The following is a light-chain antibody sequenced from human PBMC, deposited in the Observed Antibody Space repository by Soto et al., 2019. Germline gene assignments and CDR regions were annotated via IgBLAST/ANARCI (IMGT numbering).Light chain of an antibody. CDR1: QSISSN. CDR3: QQYNNWGT. Sequence: DIVMTQSPATLSVSPGERASLSCRASQSISSNVAWYQQKPGQAPRLLIYGASTRATGIPARFSGSGSGTEFTLTISSLQSEDFAVYYCQQYNNWGTFGQGTKVEIK. J-gene: IGKJ1*01. CDR2: GAS. V-gene: IGKV3-15*01.